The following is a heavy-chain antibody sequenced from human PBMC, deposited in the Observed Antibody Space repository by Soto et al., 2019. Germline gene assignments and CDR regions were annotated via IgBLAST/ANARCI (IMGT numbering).Heavy chain of an antibody. CDR1: GFSFSSYG. Sequence: VQLVESGGGVVQPGRSLRLSCAASGFSFSSYGMHWVRQAPGKGLEWVAVIWYDGSKRYYEDSVTGRFTISRDNSNNALSLQMNSLRVEDTAVYFCARSSGLSIDYWGRGTLVTVSS. CDR2: IWYDGSKR. D-gene: IGHD6-19*01. J-gene: IGHJ4*02. CDR3: ARSSGLSIDY. V-gene: IGHV3-33*01.